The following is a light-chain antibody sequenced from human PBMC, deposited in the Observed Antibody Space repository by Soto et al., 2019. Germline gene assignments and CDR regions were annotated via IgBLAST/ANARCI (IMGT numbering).Light chain of an antibody. Sequence: DIQMTQSPSSLSASVGDRVIITCRASQGISNYLAWYQQKPGKVPKLLFYSASTLQSGVPSRFRGSGSGTDFTLTISSLQPEDVATYYCQNYNSAPGITFGPGTKVDIK. CDR2: SAS. CDR1: QGISNY. J-gene: IGKJ3*01. V-gene: IGKV1-27*01. CDR3: QNYNSAPGIT.